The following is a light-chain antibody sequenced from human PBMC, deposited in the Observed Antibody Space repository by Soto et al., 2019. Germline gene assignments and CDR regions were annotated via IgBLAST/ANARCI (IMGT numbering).Light chain of an antibody. CDR3: QYYGSSPVT. CDR1: QSFSSSY. CDR2: GAS. V-gene: IGKV3-20*01. J-gene: IGKJ3*01. Sequence: PGERATLSCRASQSFSSSYLAWYQQKPGQAPRLLIYGASSRATGIPDRFSGSGSGTDFTLTISRLEPEDFAVYYCQYYGSSPVTFGPGTKVDIK.